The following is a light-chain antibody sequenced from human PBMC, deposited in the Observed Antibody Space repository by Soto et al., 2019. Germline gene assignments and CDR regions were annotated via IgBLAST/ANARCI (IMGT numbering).Light chain of an antibody. Sequence: DIQMTQSPSTLSASVGDRVTITCRASQSISSWLAWYQQKPGKAPKLLIYDASSLESGVPSRFSGSGSGTEFTLTIRSLQPDDFATYYCQQYNSYPWTFCQGTKVESK. CDR2: DAS. V-gene: IGKV1-5*01. J-gene: IGKJ1*01. CDR3: QQYNSYPWT. CDR1: QSISSW.